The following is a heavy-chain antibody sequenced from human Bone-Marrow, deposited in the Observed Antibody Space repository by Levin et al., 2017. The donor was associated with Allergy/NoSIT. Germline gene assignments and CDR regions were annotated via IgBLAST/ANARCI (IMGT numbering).Heavy chain of an antibody. V-gene: IGHV3-23*01. J-gene: IGHJ6*03. CDR2: ISGSGGST. CDR1: GFTFSSYA. D-gene: IGHD3-3*01. Sequence: GGSLRLSCAASGFTFSSYAMSWVRQAPGKGLEWVSAISGSGGSTYYADSVKGRFTISRDNSKNTLYLQMNSLRAEDTAVYYCAKGMPPYDFWSGYRDYYYYMDVWGKGTTVTVSS. CDR3: AKGMPPYDFWSGYRDYYYYMDV.